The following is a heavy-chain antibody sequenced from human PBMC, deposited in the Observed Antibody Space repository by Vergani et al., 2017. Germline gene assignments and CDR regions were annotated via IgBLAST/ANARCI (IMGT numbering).Heavy chain of an antibody. CDR1: GGSISSHY. Sequence: QVQLQESGPGLVRPSETLSLTCTVSGGSISSHYWSWIRQPPGKGLEWIGYIYYSGSTNSNPSLKSRVTISVDTAKNQFSLKLSSVTAADTDVYYCARSPGRGYSDGPQSYCSGGSCYKPFDYWGQGTLVTVSS. V-gene: IGHV4-59*11. J-gene: IGHJ4*02. CDR3: ARSPGRGYSDGPQSYCSGGSCYKPFDY. CDR2: IYYSGST. D-gene: IGHD2-15*01.